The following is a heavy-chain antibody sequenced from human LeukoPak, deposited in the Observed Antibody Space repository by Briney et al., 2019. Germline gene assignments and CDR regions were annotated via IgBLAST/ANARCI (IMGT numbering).Heavy chain of an antibody. D-gene: IGHD2-2*02. J-gene: IGHJ4*02. Sequence: SETLSLTCTVSGGSISSYYWSWIRQPPGKGLEWIGYIYYSGSTNYNPSLKSRVTISVDTSKNQFSLKLGSVTAADTAVYYCARSDSIPPYCSSTSCYSFDCWGQGTLVTVSS. CDR1: GGSISSYY. V-gene: IGHV4-59*01. CDR3: ARSDSIPPYCSSTSCYSFDC. CDR2: IYYSGST.